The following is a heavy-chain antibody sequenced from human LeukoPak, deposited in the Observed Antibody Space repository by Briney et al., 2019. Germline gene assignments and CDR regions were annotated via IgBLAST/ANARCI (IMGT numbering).Heavy chain of an antibody. CDR3: ARDQGYGSPFDY. Sequence: GGSLRLSCAASGFTFSSYSMNWVRHAPGKGLEWVSSISSSSSYIYYADSVKGRFTISRDNAKNSLYLQMNSLRAEDTAVYYCARDQGYGSPFDYWGQGALVTVSS. D-gene: IGHD3-10*01. CDR2: ISSSSSYI. V-gene: IGHV3-21*01. CDR1: GFTFSSYS. J-gene: IGHJ4*02.